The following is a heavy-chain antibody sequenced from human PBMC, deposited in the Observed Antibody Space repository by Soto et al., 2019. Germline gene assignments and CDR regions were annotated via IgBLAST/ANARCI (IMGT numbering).Heavy chain of an antibody. J-gene: IGHJ4*02. CDR1: GGSISSGGYY. CDR3: ARVPRDDYGDVYYFDY. V-gene: IGHV4-31*03. CDR2: IYYSGST. D-gene: IGHD4-17*01. Sequence: SETLSLTCTVSGGSISSGGYYWSWIRQHPGKGLEWIGYIYYSGSTYYNPSLKSRVTISVDTSKNQFSLKLSSVTAADTAVYYCARVPRDDYGDVYYFDYWGQGTLVTVSS.